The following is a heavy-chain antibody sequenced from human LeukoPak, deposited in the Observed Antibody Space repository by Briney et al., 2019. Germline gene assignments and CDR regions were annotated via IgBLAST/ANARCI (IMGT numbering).Heavy chain of an antibody. V-gene: IGHV4-59*01. CDR3: ARVEEGYGSGRRENYYYYYMDV. D-gene: IGHD3-10*01. Sequence: PSETLSLTCIDSGGSISHYYWSWIRQPPGKGLECIGFIHYTGSTNYNPSLKSRVTISVDTSKNQFSLKLTSVTAADTAVYYCARVEEGYGSGRRENYYYYYMDVWGKGTTVTISS. J-gene: IGHJ6*03. CDR1: GGSISHYY. CDR2: IHYTGST.